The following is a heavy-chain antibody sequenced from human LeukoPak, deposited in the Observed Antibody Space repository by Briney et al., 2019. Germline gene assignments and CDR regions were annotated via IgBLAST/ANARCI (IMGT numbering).Heavy chain of an antibody. V-gene: IGHV3-23*01. J-gene: IGHJ6*03. D-gene: IGHD6-6*01. CDR2: ISGSGGST. Sequence: GGSLRLSCAASGFTFSSYAMSWVRQAPGKGLEWVSAISGSGGSTYYADSVKGRFTISRDNSKNTLYLQMNSLRAEDTAVYYCARPPIAARPSRYYYYYYYMDVWGKGTTVTVSS. CDR3: ARPPIAARPSRYYYYYYYMDV. CDR1: GFTFSSYA.